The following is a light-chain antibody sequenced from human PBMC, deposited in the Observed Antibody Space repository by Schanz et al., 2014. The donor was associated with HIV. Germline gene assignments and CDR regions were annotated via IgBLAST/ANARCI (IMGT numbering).Light chain of an antibody. CDR3: QSYDNNLGGSGV. Sequence: QSVLTQPPSVSGAPGQRVTISCTGSSSNIGAGYDVHWYQQLPGTAPKLLIYGNSNRPSGVTDRFSGSKSDSSASLTITGLQPEDEADYYCQSYDNNLGGSGVFGGGTKLT. CDR2: GNS. J-gene: IGLJ3*02. CDR1: SSNIGAGYD. V-gene: IGLV1-40*01.